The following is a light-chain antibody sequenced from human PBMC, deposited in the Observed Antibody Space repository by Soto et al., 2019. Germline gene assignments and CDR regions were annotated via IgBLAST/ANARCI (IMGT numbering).Light chain of an antibody. CDR1: QNVSSK. J-gene: IGKJ1*01. Sequence: EIVMTQSPATLSVSPGERATLSCRASQNVSSKLAWYQQKPGQAPRVLIFGASTRATGIPARFSGSGSGTEFTLTISSLQSEDFAVYYCQHYNDWPPTWTFGQGTSVEIK. CDR3: QHYNDWPPTWT. V-gene: IGKV3-15*01. CDR2: GAS.